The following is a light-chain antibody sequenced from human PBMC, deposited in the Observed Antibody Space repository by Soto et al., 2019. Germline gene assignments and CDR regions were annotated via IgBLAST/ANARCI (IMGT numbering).Light chain of an antibody. CDR2: DVT. V-gene: IGLV2-14*01. CDR1: SSDIGAYNY. Sequence: QSVLTQPASVSGSPGQSITISCTGTSSDIGAYNYVSWYQHHPGKAPKLMIYDVTNRPSGVSNRFSGSKSGNTASLTISGLQAEDEADYYCCSNSGSSTRVFGGGTKVTVL. J-gene: IGLJ2*01. CDR3: CSNSGSSTRV.